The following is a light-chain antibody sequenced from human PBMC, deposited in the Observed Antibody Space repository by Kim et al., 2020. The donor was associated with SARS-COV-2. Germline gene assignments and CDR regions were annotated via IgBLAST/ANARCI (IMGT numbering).Light chain of an antibody. CDR2: QAS. CDR3: QQYRSHWT. CDR1: QSIDIW. V-gene: IGKV1-5*03. Sequence: SASVGDRVTITCRASQSIDIWLAWYQQKPGKAPKLLIYQASSLESEVPSRFSGSGSGTEFTLTISSPQPDDFATYYCQQYRSHWTFGQGTKVDIK. J-gene: IGKJ1*01.